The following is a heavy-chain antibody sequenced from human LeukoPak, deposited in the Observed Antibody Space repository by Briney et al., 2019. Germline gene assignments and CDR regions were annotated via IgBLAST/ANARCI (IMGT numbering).Heavy chain of an antibody. V-gene: IGHV1-69*01. J-gene: IGHJ4*02. CDR2: IIPIFGTA. CDR3: ARNIMGDGYNYGPFDY. D-gene: IGHD5-24*01. CDR1: GGTFSSYA. Sequence: GASVKVSCKASGGTFSSYAISWVRRAPGQGLEWMGGIIPIFGTANYAQKFQGRVTITADESTSTAYMELSSLRSEDTAVYYCARNIMGDGYNYGPFDYWGQGTLVTVSS.